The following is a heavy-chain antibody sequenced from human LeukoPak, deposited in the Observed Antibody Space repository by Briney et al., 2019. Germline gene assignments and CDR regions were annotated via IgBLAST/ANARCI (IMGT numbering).Heavy chain of an antibody. J-gene: IGHJ4*02. V-gene: IGHV3-66*04. Sequence: GGSLRLSCAASGFTVSSNYMSWVRQAPGKGLEWVSVIYSGGSTYYADSVKGRFTISRDNSKNTLYLQMNSLRAEDTAVYYCAKLFGYSYVPDYWGQGTLVTVSS. D-gene: IGHD5-18*01. CDR1: GFTVSSNY. CDR3: AKLFGYSYVPDY. CDR2: IYSGGST.